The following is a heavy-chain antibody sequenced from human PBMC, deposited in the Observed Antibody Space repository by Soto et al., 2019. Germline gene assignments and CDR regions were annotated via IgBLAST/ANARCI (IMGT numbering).Heavy chain of an antibody. Sequence: SETLSLTSTVSGGSISSYYWSWIRQPPGKGLEWIGFIYYSGSTKYKPSLKSRVTISVDTSKNQFSLKVSSATAADTAVYYCARHSNRNYGLYYFDYWGLGALVTVSS. V-gene: IGHV4-59*08. J-gene: IGHJ4*02. CDR3: ARHSNRNYGLYYFDY. CDR1: GGSISSYY. CDR2: IYYSGST. D-gene: IGHD4-4*01.